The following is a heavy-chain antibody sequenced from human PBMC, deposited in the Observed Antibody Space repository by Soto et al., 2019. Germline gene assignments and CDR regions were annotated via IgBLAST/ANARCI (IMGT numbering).Heavy chain of an antibody. J-gene: IGHJ4*02. D-gene: IGHD6-13*01. Sequence: VGSLRLSCEGSGFTFSSYSMNWVRQAPGKGLEWVSSISGSGGYIYYADSVKGRFTISRDNAKNSLYLQMTSLRDEDTALYYCARDRQSTPWYAADYWGQGSLVTVSS. CDR2: ISGSGGYI. V-gene: IGHV3-21*01. CDR3: ARDRQSTPWYAADY. CDR1: GFTFSSYS.